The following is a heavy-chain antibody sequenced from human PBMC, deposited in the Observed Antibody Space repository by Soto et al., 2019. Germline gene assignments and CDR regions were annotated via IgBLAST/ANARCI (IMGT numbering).Heavy chain of an antibody. CDR1: GFTFSSYA. V-gene: IGHV3-23*01. D-gene: IGHD3-10*01. Sequence: EVQLLESGGGLVQPVGSLTLSCAASGFTFSSYAMTWVRQAPGKGLEWVSGISGGGGVSTYYADSVKGRFTISRDNSMNTLYLQMNRLRAEDTAVYYCAKDAISMVRGVNNWFDPWGQGTLVTVSS. CDR3: AKDAISMVRGVNNWFDP. CDR2: ISGGGGVST. J-gene: IGHJ5*02.